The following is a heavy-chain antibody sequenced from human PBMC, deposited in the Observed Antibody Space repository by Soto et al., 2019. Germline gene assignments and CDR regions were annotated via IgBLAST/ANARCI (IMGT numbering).Heavy chain of an antibody. CDR1: GFRFDNYA. D-gene: IGHD6-13*01. V-gene: IGHV3-9*01. J-gene: IGHJ5*02. CDR2: ITWNSGSI. CDR3: AKDLEIAAVANWFDP. Sequence: EVQLLESGGGLVQPGRSLRLSCAASGFRFDNYAMHWVRQAPGKGLEWVSGITWNSGSIGYADSVKGRFTISRDNAENSLYLQMNSLRPEDTALYYCAKDLEIAAVANWFDPWGQGTLVTVSS.